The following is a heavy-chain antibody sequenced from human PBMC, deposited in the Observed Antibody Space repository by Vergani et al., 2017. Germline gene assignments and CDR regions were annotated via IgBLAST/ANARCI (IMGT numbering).Heavy chain of an antibody. CDR3: ARQGYYYDSSGYLVPDWFDP. CDR2: VYYSGST. V-gene: IGHV4-39*01. Sequence: QLQLQESGPGLVKPSETLSLTCSVSGASISSSIYYWGWIRQPPGKGLEWIGSVYYSGSTYDNPSLKSRVTISVNTSKNQFSLKLSSVTAADTAVYYCARQGYYYDSSGYLVPDWFDPWGQGTLVTVSS. J-gene: IGHJ5*02. D-gene: IGHD3-22*01. CDR1: GASISSSIYY.